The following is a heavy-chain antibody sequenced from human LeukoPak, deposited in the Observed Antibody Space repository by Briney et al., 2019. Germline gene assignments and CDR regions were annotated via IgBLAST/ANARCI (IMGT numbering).Heavy chain of an antibody. CDR1: GGSFSGYY. V-gene: IGHV4-34*01. D-gene: IGHD2-21*01. J-gene: IGHJ3*02. CDR3: ARAYRGGDCYYRAFDI. Sequence: PSETLSLTCAVYGGSFSGYYWSWIRQPPGKGLEWIGEINHSGSTNYNPSLKSRVTISVDMSKNQFSLKLSSVTAADTAVYYCARAYRGGDCYYRAFDIWGQGTMVTVSS. CDR2: INHSGST.